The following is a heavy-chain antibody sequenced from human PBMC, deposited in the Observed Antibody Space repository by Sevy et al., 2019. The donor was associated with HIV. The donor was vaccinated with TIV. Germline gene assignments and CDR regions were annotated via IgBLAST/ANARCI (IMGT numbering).Heavy chain of an antibody. V-gene: IGHV3-48*01. Sequence: GGSLRLSCAASGFTFSSYSMNWVRQATGKGLEWVSYISSSSSTIYYADSVKGRFTISRDNAKNSLYLQMNSLRAEDTAVYYCARTGPPGYYYDSSGSDYWGQGTLVTVSS. J-gene: IGHJ4*02. CDR3: ARTGPPGYYYDSSGSDY. D-gene: IGHD3-22*01. CDR1: GFTFSSYS. CDR2: ISSSSSTI.